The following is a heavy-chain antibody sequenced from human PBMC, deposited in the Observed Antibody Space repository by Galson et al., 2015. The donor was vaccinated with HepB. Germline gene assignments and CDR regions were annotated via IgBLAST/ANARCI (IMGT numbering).Heavy chain of an antibody. V-gene: IGHV4-59*01. D-gene: IGHD3-10*01. CDR1: GDSISSYF. J-gene: IGHJ4*02. CDR2: IHGSGST. Sequence: ETLSLTCTVSGDSISSYFWGWIRQPPGKGLEWIGYIHGSGSTNSSPSLKSRVTISVDTSKNQFSLKLRSVTAADTAVYYCARDLSDVTAAIPPGFGYWGQGTLVTVSS. CDR3: ARDLSDVTAAIPPGFGY.